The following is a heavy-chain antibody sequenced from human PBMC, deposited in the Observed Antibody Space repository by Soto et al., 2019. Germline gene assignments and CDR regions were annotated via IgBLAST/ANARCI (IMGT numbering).Heavy chain of an antibody. CDR3: AKDLPIFGVVDYGMDV. Sequence: QVQLVESGGGVVQPGRSLRLSCAASGFTFSSYGMHWVRQAPGKGLEWVAVISYDGSNKYYADSVKGRFTISRDNSKNTLYLQMNSLRAEDTAVYYCAKDLPIFGVVDYGMDVWGQGTTVTVSS. D-gene: IGHD3-3*01. V-gene: IGHV3-30*18. CDR1: GFTFSSYG. J-gene: IGHJ6*02. CDR2: ISYDGSNK.